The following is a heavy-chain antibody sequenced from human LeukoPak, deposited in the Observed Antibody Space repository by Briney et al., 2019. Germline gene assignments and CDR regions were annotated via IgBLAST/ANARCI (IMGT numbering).Heavy chain of an antibody. Sequence: ASVKVSCKASGYTFTSYDINWVRQATGQGLEWMGWMNPNSGNTGYAQKFQGRVTITRNTSISTAYMELSSLRSEDTAVYYCARIAVAGTSYYYYYMDVWGKGTTVTVSS. CDR1: GYTFTSYD. J-gene: IGHJ6*03. CDR3: ARIAVAGTSYYYYYMDV. V-gene: IGHV1-8*03. CDR2: MNPNSGNT. D-gene: IGHD6-19*01.